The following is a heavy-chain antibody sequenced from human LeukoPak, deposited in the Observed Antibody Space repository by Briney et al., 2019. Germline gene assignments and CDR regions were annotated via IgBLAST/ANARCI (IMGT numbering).Heavy chain of an antibody. Sequence: GGSLRLSCTASEFTFGDYSLSWVRQAPEKGLEWVGFIRRKGYGGTTEYAPSVKGRFIISRDDSKSTAYLQMNSLKTEDTAVYYCTRDHDFWSGPFDVWGKGTTVTVSS. V-gene: IGHV3-49*04. CDR2: IRRKGYGGTT. J-gene: IGHJ6*04. D-gene: IGHD3-3*01. CDR3: TRDHDFWSGPFDV. CDR1: EFTFGDYS.